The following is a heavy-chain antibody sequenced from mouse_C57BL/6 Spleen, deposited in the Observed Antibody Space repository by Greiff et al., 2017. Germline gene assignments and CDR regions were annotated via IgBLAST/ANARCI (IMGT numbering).Heavy chain of an antibody. CDR1: GYTFTSYW. D-gene: IGHD2-4*01. V-gene: IGHV1-69*01. CDR2: IDPSDSYT. CDR3: ARKGDYDGTWFAY. J-gene: IGHJ3*01. Sequence: QVQLQQPGAELVMPGASVKLSCKASGYTFTSYWMHWVKQRPGQGLEWIGEIDPSDSYTNYNQKFKGKSTLTVDKSSSTAYMQLSSLTSEDSAVYYCARKGDYDGTWFAYWGQGTLVTVSA.